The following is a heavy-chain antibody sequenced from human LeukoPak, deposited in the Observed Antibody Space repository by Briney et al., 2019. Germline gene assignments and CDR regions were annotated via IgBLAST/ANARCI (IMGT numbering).Heavy chain of an antibody. Sequence: GGSPRLSCAASGFSFSSYGMNWVRQAPGKGLKGVAVISKDGSNKYYADSVKGRFTISRDNSKNTLYAQMNSLRDDDTAVYYCAREGVNVEYSSSGYYGMDVWGQGTTVTVSS. J-gene: IGHJ6*02. V-gene: IGHV3-30*03. D-gene: IGHD6-6*01. CDR2: ISKDGSNK. CDR3: AREGVNVEYSSSGYYGMDV. CDR1: GFSFSSYG.